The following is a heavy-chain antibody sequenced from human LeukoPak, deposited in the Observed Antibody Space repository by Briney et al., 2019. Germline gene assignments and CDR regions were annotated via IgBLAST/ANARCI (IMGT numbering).Heavy chain of an antibody. Sequence: ASVKVSCKASGYTFTSYYMHWVRQAPGQGLEWMGIINPSGGSTSYAQKFQGRVTMTRDTSTSTVYMELGSLRSEDTAVYYCARADSSGYLLDYWGQGTLVTVSS. CDR1: GYTFTSYY. CDR3: ARADSSGYLLDY. CDR2: INPSGGST. V-gene: IGHV1-46*01. D-gene: IGHD3-22*01. J-gene: IGHJ4*02.